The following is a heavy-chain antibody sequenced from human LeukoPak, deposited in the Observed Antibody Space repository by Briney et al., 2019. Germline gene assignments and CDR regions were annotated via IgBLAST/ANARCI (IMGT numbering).Heavy chain of an antibody. V-gene: IGHV1-2*02. D-gene: IGHD2-2*01. J-gene: IGHJ5*02. Sequence: GASVKVSCKASGYTLTGYYMHWVRQAPGQGLEWMGWINPNSGGTNYAQKFQGRVTMTRDTSISTAYMELSRLRSDDTAVYYCARVLGYCSSTSCYVGWFDPWGQGTLVTVSS. CDR1: GYTLTGYY. CDR2: INPNSGGT. CDR3: ARVLGYCSSTSCYVGWFDP.